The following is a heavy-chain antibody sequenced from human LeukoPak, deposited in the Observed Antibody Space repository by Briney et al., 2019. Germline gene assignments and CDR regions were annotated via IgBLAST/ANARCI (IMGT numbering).Heavy chain of an antibody. CDR3: ARDSRRGSFFDY. V-gene: IGHV3-21*01. J-gene: IGHJ4*02. CDR2: ISSSSSYM. Sequence: GGSLRLSCAASGFTFSSYSMNWVRQAPGKGLEWVSSISSSSSYMYYADSVKGRFTISRDNAKNSLYLQMNSLRAEDTAVYYCARDSRRGSFFDYWGQGTLVTVSS. CDR1: GFTFSSYS. D-gene: IGHD1-26*01.